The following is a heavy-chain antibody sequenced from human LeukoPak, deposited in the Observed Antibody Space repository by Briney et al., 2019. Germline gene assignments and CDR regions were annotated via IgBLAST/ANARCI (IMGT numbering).Heavy chain of an antibody. CDR1: GVSIRSYY. V-gene: IGHV4-59*03. CDR2: IYYSGST. J-gene: IGHJ3*01. CDR3: AKIPRDAFDV. Sequence: SETLSLTCTVSGVSIRSYYWSWIRKPPGKGLEWIGCIYYSGSTNYDPSLKSRVTISVDKSKNQFSLKLSSVTAADTAVYYCAKIPRDAFDVWGQGTLVTVSS.